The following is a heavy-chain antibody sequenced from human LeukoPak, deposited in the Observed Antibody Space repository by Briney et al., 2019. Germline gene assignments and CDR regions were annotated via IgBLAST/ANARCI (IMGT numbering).Heavy chain of an antibody. J-gene: IGHJ3*02. CDR3: ARDTGVRPTSDAFDI. CDR1: GFTVSSNY. CDR2: IYSGGNT. Sequence: GGSLRLSCAASGFTVSSNYMSRVRQAPGKGLEWVSVIYSGGNTYYGDSVKGRFTISRDNSKNTLYLQMNSLRAEDTAVYYCARDTGVRPTSDAFDIWGQGTMVTVSP. D-gene: IGHD1-26*01. V-gene: IGHV3-66*01.